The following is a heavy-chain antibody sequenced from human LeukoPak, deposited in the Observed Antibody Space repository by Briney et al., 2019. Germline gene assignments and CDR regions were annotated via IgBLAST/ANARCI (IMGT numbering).Heavy chain of an antibody. CDR1: GYTFTSYG. V-gene: IGHV1-18*01. D-gene: IGHD2-21*02. CDR2: ISAYNGNT. CDR3: ARRYCGGDCYFADYYYYYGMDV. J-gene: IGHJ6*02. Sequence: GASVKVSCKASGYTFTSYGISWVRQAPGQGPEWMGWISAYNGNTNYAQKLQGRVTMTTDTSTSTAYMELRSLRSDDTAVYYCARRYCGGDCYFADYYYYYGMDVWGQGTTVTVSS.